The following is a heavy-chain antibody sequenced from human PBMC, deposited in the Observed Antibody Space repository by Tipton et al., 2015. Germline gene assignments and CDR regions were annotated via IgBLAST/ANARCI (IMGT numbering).Heavy chain of an antibody. D-gene: IGHD5-18*01. CDR2: IYYSGNT. V-gene: IGHV4-59*01. J-gene: IGHJ4*02. CDR1: GGSISTYY. CDR3: ARTTTGNSSPVAY. Sequence: TLSLTCTVSGGSISTYYYNWIRQPPGQGLEWIGYIYYSGNTNYNPSLKSRVTMSVDTSKNQFSLKLTSVNAADTAVYYCARTTTGNSSPVAYWGQGTLVTVSS.